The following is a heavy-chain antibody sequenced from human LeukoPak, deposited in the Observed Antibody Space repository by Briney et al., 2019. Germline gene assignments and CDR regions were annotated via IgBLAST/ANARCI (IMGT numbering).Heavy chain of an antibody. J-gene: IGHJ3*02. CDR2: IYYRGST. Sequence: SETLSLTCTVSRASISGYSWSWIRQPPGKGLKCIGYIYYRGSTNYNPSLKSRVTISVDTSKNQFSLKLSSVTAADTAVYYCARCIAARTDDAFDIWGHGTMVTVSS. CDR3: ARCIAARTDDAFDI. V-gene: IGHV4-59*08. D-gene: IGHD6-6*01. CDR1: RASISGYS.